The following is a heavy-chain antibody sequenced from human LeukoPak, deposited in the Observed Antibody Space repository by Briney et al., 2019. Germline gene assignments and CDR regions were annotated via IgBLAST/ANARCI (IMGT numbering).Heavy chain of an antibody. CDR1: GGTFSSYA. Sequence: ASVKVSCKASGGTFSSYAISWVRQAPGQGLEWMGGIIPIFGTANYAQKFQGRVTITTDESTSTAYMELRSLRSDDTAVYYCARAVIPVAVKPAFDYWGQGTLVTVSP. D-gene: IGHD6-13*01. V-gene: IGHV1-69*05. CDR3: ARAVIPVAVKPAFDY. J-gene: IGHJ4*02. CDR2: IIPIFGTA.